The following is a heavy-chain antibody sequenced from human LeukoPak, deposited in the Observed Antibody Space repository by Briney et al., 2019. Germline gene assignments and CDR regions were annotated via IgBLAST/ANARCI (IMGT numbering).Heavy chain of an antibody. Sequence: GRSLRLSCAASGFAFSSYAMHWVRQAPGKGLEWVAVIAYDGSNKYYADSVKGRFTISRDNSKNTLYLQMNSLRAEDTAEYYCARENSYYDSSGYYVYYFDYWGQGTLVTVSS. D-gene: IGHD3-22*01. V-gene: IGHV3-30-3*01. CDR2: IAYDGSNK. CDR1: GFAFSSYA. J-gene: IGHJ4*02. CDR3: ARENSYYDSSGYYVYYFDY.